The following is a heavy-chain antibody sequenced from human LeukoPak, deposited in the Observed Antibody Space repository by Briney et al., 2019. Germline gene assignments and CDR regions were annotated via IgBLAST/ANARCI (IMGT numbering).Heavy chain of an antibody. Sequence: SETLSLTCAVYGGSFSGYYWSWIPQPPGQGLERIGEINHSGSTNYNPSLKSRVTISVDTSKNQFSLKLSSVTAADTAVYYCARGRIWEAAQPLDYWGQGTLVTVSS. CDR3: ARGRIWEAAQPLDY. V-gene: IGHV4-34*01. D-gene: IGHD1-26*01. CDR2: INHSGST. J-gene: IGHJ4*02. CDR1: GGSFSGYY.